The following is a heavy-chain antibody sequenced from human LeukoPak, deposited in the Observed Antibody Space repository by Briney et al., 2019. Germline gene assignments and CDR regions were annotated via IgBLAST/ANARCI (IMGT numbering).Heavy chain of an antibody. Sequence: GGSLRLSCAASGFTFSGSAMHWVSQASGKGLEWVGRIRSKANSYATAYAASVKGRFTISRDDSKNTAYLQMNSLKTEDTAVYYCTRHTTGFVNPWGQGTLVTVSS. V-gene: IGHV3-73*01. J-gene: IGHJ5*02. D-gene: IGHD4-11*01. CDR2: IRSKANSYAT. CDR3: TRHTTGFVNP. CDR1: GFTFSGSA.